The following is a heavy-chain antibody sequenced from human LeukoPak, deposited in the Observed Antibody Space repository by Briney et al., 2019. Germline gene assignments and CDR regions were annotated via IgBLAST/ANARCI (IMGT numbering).Heavy chain of an antibody. J-gene: IGHJ5*02. CDR3: ARAGQYYDSSGYYPRFDP. V-gene: IGHV1-2*02. D-gene: IGHD3-22*01. CDR1: GYTFTGYY. Sequence: ASVKVSCKASGYTFTGYYMHWVRQAPGQGLEWMGWINPNSGGTNYAQKFQGRVTMTRDTSTSTAYMELSRLRSDDTAVYYCARAGQYYDSSGYYPRFDPWGQGTLVTVSS. CDR2: INPNSGGT.